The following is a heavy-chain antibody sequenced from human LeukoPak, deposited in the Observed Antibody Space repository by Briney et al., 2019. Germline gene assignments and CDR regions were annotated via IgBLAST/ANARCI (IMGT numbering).Heavy chain of an antibody. V-gene: IGHV3-21*01. J-gene: IGHJ4*02. CDR1: GFTFSSYS. CDR2: ISSSSSYI. D-gene: IGHD5-18*01. Sequence: PGGSLRLSCAASGFTFSSYSMKWVRQAPGKGLEWVSSISSSSSYIYYADSVKGRFTISRDNAKNSLYLQMNSLRAEDTAVYYCAREGTDMVSFDYWGQGTLVTVSS. CDR3: AREGTDMVSFDY.